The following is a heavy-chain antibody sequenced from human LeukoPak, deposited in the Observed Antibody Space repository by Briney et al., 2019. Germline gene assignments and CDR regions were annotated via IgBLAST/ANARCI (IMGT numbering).Heavy chain of an antibody. Sequence: ASVKVSCKTSGYSFILYGISWVRQAPGQGPEWMGWISTSTGDTKYTQKSQGRVTLTTDTSTSTAYMELSSLRSDDTAAYYCARDDNYGIFVNVDYWGQGTLVTVSS. CDR3: ARDDNYGIFVNVDY. CDR2: ISTSTGDT. CDR1: GYSFILYG. J-gene: IGHJ4*02. D-gene: IGHD4-11*01. V-gene: IGHV1-18*01.